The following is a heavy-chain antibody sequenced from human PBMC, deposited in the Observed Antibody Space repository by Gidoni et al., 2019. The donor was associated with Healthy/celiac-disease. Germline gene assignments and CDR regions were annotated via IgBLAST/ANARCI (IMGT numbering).Heavy chain of an antibody. CDR3: TRMNPVAGPFLDY. Sequence: VQLVESGGGLVQPGRSLRLSCTASGFPFGAYAMSWVRQAPGKGLEWVGFIRSKAYGGTTEYAASVKGRFTISRDDSKSIAYLQMNSLKTEDTAVYYCTRMNPVAGPFLDYWGQGTLVTVSS. D-gene: IGHD6-19*01. CDR1: GFPFGAYA. CDR2: IRSKAYGGTT. J-gene: IGHJ4*02. V-gene: IGHV3-49*04.